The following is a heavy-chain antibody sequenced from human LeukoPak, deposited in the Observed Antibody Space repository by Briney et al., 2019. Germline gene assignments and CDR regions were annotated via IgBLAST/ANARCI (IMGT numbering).Heavy chain of an antibody. Sequence: GGSLRLSCAASGFTFSSYAMSWVRQAPGKGLEWVAVISYDGSNKYYADSVKGRFTISRDNSKNTLYLQMNSLRAEDTAVYYCATTEMQPVGPPFDYWGQGTLVTVSS. CDR2: ISYDGSNK. J-gene: IGHJ4*02. CDR1: GFTFSSYA. D-gene: IGHD3-10*01. V-gene: IGHV3-30-3*01. CDR3: ATTEMQPVGPPFDY.